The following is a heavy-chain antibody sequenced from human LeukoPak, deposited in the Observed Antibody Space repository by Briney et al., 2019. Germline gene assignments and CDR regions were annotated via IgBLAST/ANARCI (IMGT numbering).Heavy chain of an antibody. V-gene: IGHV4-59*11. Sequence: PSETLSLTCTVSGGSINGHYWSWIRQPPGKGLEWIGYIFNGGSTNYNPSLKSRVSMSLGTSRDQFSLRLSSVTAADTAIYYCASRPAGSTWYGVFDFWGQGTLVTVSS. CDR2: IFNGGST. D-gene: IGHD6-13*01. CDR3: ASRPAGSTWYGVFDF. CDR1: GGSINGHY. J-gene: IGHJ4*02.